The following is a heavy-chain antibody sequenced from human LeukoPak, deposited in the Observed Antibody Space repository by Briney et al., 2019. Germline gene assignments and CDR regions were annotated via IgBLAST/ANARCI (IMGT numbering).Heavy chain of an antibody. J-gene: IGHJ1*01. D-gene: IGHD3-10*01. CDR1: GSSITSYY. CDR3: AGAALTNQYTSGAFHH. Sequence: PSETLSLTCAVSGSSITSYYWSWIRQPPGKGREWIGDISNSGTNNYNPSLKSRVTISVDKSKKQVSLRLKSLTAADTAVYFCAGAALTNQYTSGAFHHWGQGTLVTVSS. V-gene: IGHV4-59*01. CDR2: ISNSGTN.